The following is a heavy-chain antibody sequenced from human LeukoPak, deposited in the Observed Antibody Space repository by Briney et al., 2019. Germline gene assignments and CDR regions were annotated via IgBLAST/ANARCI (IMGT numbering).Heavy chain of an antibody. CDR1: GYTLTELS. Sequence: ASVKVSCKVSGYTLTELSMHWVRQAPGKGLEWMGGFDPEDGETIYAQKFQGRVTMTEDTSTDTAYMELSRLRSDDTAVYYCARESRVGIAARRDAFDIWGQGTMVTVSS. V-gene: IGHV1-24*01. J-gene: IGHJ3*02. CDR3: ARESRVGIAARRDAFDI. D-gene: IGHD6-6*01. CDR2: FDPEDGET.